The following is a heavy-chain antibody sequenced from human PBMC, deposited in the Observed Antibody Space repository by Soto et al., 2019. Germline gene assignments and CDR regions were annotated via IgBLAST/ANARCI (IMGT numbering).Heavy chain of an antibody. J-gene: IGHJ5*02. Sequence: GGSLRLSCQGSGYSFTTYWIAWVRQMPGKGLECMGIIYPHDSDIRYSPSFQGQVTISADKSISTAYLQWSSLQASDTAMYYCARYPPRFGAIGSSGFDQWGQGTLVTVSS. D-gene: IGHD3-10*01. V-gene: IGHV5-51*01. CDR1: GYSFTTYW. CDR2: IYPHDSDI. CDR3: ARYPPRFGAIGSSGFDQ.